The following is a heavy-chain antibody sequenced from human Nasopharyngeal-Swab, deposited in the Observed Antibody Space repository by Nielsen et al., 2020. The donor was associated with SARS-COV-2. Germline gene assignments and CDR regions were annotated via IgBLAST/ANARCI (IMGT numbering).Heavy chain of an antibody. CDR1: GFTFSSYW. J-gene: IGHJ4*02. CDR2: IKQDGSEK. CDR3: ARVGGSSWYFDY. D-gene: IGHD6-13*01. V-gene: IGHV3-7*04. Sequence: GESLEISCSASGFTFSSYWMSWVRQAPGKGLEWVANIKQDGSEKYYVDSVKGRFTISRDNAKNSLYLQMNSLRAEDTAVYYCARVGGSSWYFDYWGQGTLVTVSS.